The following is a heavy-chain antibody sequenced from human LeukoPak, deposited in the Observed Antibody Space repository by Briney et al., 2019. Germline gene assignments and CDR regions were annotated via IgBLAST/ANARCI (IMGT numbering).Heavy chain of an antibody. D-gene: IGHD1-26*01. V-gene: IGHV3-49*04. CDR1: GFTFGDYA. Sequence: PGGSLRPSCTASGFTFGDYAMSWVRQAPGKGLEWVGFIRSKAYGGTTEYAASVKGRFTISRDDSKSIAYLQMNSLKTEDTAVYYCTRDSGSYYFHWGQGTLVTVSS. CDR3: TRDSGSYYFH. CDR2: IRSKAYGGTT. J-gene: IGHJ4*02.